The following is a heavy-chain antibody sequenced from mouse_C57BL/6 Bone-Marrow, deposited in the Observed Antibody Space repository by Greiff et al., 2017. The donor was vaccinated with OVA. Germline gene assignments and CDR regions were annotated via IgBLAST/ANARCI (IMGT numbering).Heavy chain of an antibody. CDR1: GFSLTSYG. Sequence: VKLVESGPGLVQPSQSLSITCTVSGFSLTSYGVHWVRQSPGKGLEWLGVIWSGGSTDYNAAFIPRLSISKDNSKSQVFFKMNSLQSNDSAIYYCAIYYSKPWFAYWGQGTLVTVSA. J-gene: IGHJ3*01. CDR3: AIYYSKPWFAY. CDR2: IWSGGST. V-gene: IGHV2-2*03. D-gene: IGHD2-5*01.